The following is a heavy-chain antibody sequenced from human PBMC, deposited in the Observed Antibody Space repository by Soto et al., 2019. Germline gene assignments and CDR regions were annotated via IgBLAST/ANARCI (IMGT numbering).Heavy chain of an antibody. CDR3: AKVRYYYYYYYMDV. CDR2: ISYDGSNK. V-gene: IGHV3-30*18. CDR1: GFTFSSYG. J-gene: IGHJ6*03. Sequence: QVQLVESGGGVVQPGRSLRLSCAASGFTFSSYGMHWARQAPGKGLEWVAVISYDGSNKYYADSVKGRFTISRDNSKNTLYLQMNSLRAEDTAVYYCAKVRYYYYYYYMDVWGKGTTVTVSS.